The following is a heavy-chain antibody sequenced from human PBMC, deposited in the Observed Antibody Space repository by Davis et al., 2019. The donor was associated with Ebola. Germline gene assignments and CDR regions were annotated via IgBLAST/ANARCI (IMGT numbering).Heavy chain of an antibody. CDR2: INPNSGGT. CDR1: GYTFTGYY. CDR3: ARVRVGAYYYDSSGYYGPFDY. D-gene: IGHD3-22*01. V-gene: IGHV1-2*02. J-gene: IGHJ4*02. Sequence: ASVKVSCKASGYTFTGYYIHWVRQAPGQGLDWMGWINPNSGGTNYAQKFQGRVTMTRDTSISTAYMELSRLRSDDTAVYYRARVRVGAYYYDSSGYYGPFDYWGQGTLVTVSS.